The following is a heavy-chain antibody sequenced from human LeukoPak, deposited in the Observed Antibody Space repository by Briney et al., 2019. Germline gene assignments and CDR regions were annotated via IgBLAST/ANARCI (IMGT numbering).Heavy chain of an antibody. CDR1: GFTFSRYD. D-gene: IGHD4-11*01. Sequence: GGSLRLSCAASGFTFSRYDMHWVRQAPGKGLEYVSTINSDGDSTYYANSVKGRFTMSRDNSKNTLYLQMGSLRPEDMAVYYCARGNSNYFHYYYMDVWGKGTTVIISS. V-gene: IGHV3-64*01. J-gene: IGHJ6*03. CDR2: INSDGDST. CDR3: ARGNSNYFHYYYMDV.